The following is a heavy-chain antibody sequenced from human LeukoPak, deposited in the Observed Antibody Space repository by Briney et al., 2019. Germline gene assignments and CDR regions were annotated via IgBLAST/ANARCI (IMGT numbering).Heavy chain of an antibody. Sequence: GASVKVSCKASGGTFSSYAISWVRQAPGQGLEWMGGINPIFGTANYAQKFQGRVTITADESTSTAYMELSSLRSEDTAVYYCARGGSGSYVEFDYWGQGTLVTVSS. J-gene: IGHJ4*02. D-gene: IGHD1-26*01. V-gene: IGHV1-69*13. CDR2: INPIFGTA. CDR3: ARGGSGSYVEFDY. CDR1: GGTFSSYA.